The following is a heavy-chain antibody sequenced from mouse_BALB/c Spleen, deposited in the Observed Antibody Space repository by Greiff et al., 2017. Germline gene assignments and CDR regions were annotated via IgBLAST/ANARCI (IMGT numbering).Heavy chain of an antibody. CDR1: GYTFTSYV. CDR2: INPYNDGT. CDR3: ARGGQYYGSSRAWFAY. J-gene: IGHJ3*01. V-gene: IGHV1-14*01. Sequence: VQLQQSGPELVKPGASVKMSCKASGYTFTSYVMHWVKQKPGQGLEWIGYINPYNDGTKYNEKFKGKATLTSDKSSSTAYMELSSLTSEDSAVYYCARGGQYYGSSRAWFAYWGQGTLVTVSA. D-gene: IGHD1-1*01.